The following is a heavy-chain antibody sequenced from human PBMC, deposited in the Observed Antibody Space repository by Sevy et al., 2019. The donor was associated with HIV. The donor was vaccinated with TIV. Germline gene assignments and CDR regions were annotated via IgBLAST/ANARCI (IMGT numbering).Heavy chain of an antibody. Sequence: GGSLRLSCAASGFTFSSDEMNWVHQAPGKGLQWVSYISSSGTTIYYVDSVKGRFTISRDNAKNSLYLQMNSLRAEDTAGYYCARNWAAAPAGGGFYYGMDVWGQGTTVTVSS. CDR3: ARNWAAAPAGGGFYYGMDV. D-gene: IGHD6-13*01. CDR2: ISSSGTTI. V-gene: IGHV3-48*03. CDR1: GFTFSSDE. J-gene: IGHJ6*02.